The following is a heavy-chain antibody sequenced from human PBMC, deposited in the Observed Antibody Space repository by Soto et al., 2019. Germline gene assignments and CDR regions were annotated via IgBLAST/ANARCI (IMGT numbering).Heavy chain of an antibody. CDR1: GGSISSYY. D-gene: IGHD2-2*01. Sequence: PSETLSLTCTVSGGSISSYYWSWIRQPPGKGLEWIGYIYYSGSTNYNPSLKSRVTISVDTSKNQFSLKVNSVTAADTAVYYCARGLGYCSSTSCSSSRRLRFDYWGQGTLVTVSS. J-gene: IGHJ4*02. CDR3: ARGLGYCSSTSCSSSRRLRFDY. V-gene: IGHV4-59*12. CDR2: IYYSGST.